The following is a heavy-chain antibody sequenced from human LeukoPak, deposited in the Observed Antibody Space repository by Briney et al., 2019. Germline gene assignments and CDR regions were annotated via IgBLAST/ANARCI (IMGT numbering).Heavy chain of an antibody. J-gene: IGHJ6*02. CDR1: GGSISSGGYS. CDR3: ARMIDQLPKYYYYGMDV. D-gene: IGHD2-2*01. Sequence: SETLSLTCAVSGGSISSGGYSWSWIRQPPGKGLEWIGYIYHSGSTYYNPSLKSRVTISVDTSKNQFSLKLSSVTAADTAVYYCARMIDQLPKYYYYGMDVWGQGTTVTVSS. V-gene: IGHV4-30-2*02. CDR2: IYHSGST.